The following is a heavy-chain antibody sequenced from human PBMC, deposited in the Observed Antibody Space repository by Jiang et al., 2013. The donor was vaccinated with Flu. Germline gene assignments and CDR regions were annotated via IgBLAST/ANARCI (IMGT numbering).Heavy chain of an antibody. D-gene: IGHD2-21*01. CDR3: ARGRRDYYAMDV. CDR2: TYYRSKWYN. CDR1: VSSNSAA. Sequence: VSSNSAAWNWIRQSPSRGLEWLGRTYYRSKWYNDYAVSMRGRISINPDTSKNQFSLQLNSVTPEDTAVYYCARGRRDYYAMDVWGQGTTVTVSS. J-gene: IGHJ6*02. V-gene: IGHV6-1*01.